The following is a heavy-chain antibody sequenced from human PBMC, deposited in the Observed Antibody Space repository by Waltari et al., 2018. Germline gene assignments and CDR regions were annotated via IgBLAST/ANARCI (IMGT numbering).Heavy chain of an antibody. CDR3: ARLLSPKAGWFDP. D-gene: IGHD6-25*01. V-gene: IGHV4-39*07. CDR2: IYYSGST. J-gene: IGHJ5*02. CDR1: GGSISSSSYY. Sequence: QLQLQESGPGLVKPSETLSLTCTVSGGSISSSSYYWGWIRQPPGKGLEWIGSIYYSGSTDYNPSLKSRITISVDTSKNQFSLKLSSVTAADTAVYYCARLLSPKAGWFDPWGQGTLVTVSS.